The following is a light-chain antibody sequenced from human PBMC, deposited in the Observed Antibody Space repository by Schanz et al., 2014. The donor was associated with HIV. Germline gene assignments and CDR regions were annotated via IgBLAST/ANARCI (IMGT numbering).Light chain of an antibody. CDR1: QSISEW. V-gene: IGKV1-5*03. Sequence: DIQMTQSPSTLSASVGDRITITCRASQSISEWLAWYQQKSGKAPNLLISEASTSESGVPSRFSGSGSGTEFTLTISSLQPGDFATYYCLQYNDDVYTFGQGTKLEIK. CDR2: EAS. J-gene: IGKJ2*01. CDR3: LQYNDDVYT.